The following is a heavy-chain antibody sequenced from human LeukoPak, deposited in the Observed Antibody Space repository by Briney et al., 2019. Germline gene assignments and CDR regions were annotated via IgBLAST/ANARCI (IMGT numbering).Heavy chain of an antibody. J-gene: IGHJ4*02. CDR2: IIPIFGTA. CDR3: ASKHYGDYYFDY. D-gene: IGHD4-17*01. CDR1: GGTFSSYA. Sequence: SVKVSCKASGGTFSSYAISWVRQAPGQGLEWMGGIIPIFGTANYAQKFQGRATITADESTSTAYMELSSLRSEDTAVYYCASKHYGDYYFDYWGQGTLVTVSS. V-gene: IGHV1-69*01.